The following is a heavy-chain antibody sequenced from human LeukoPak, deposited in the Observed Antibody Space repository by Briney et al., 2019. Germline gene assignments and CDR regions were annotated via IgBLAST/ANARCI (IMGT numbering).Heavy chain of an antibody. CDR2: IYPGDSDT. D-gene: IGHD1-20*01. J-gene: IGHJ3*02. CDR3: ARHSRDPYNWKDYAFDI. V-gene: IGHV5-51*01. CDR1: GYSFTSYW. Sequence: GESLKISCKGFGYSFTSYWIAWVRQMPGKGLERMGIIYPGDSDTRYSPSFQGQVTISADKSISTAYLQWSSLKASDTAMYYCARHSRDPYNWKDYAFDIWGQGTMVTVSS.